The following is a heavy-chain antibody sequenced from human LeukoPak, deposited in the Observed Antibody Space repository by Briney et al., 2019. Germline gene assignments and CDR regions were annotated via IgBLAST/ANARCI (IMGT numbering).Heavy chain of an antibody. CDR3: AKIPQVAIFSVPNFDY. CDR1: GFTFDDHG. Sequence: GGSLRLSCAASGFTFDDHGMSWVRQAPGKGLEWVSGIKWDGGSTGYADSVKGRFTISRDNAKNSLYLQMNSLRAEDTAVYYCAKIPQVAIFSVPNFDYWGQGTLVTVSS. V-gene: IGHV3-20*04. CDR2: IKWDGGST. D-gene: IGHD3-3*01. J-gene: IGHJ4*02.